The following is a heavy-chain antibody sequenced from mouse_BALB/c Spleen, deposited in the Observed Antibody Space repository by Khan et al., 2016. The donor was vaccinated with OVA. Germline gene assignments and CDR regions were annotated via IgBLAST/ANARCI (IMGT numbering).Heavy chain of an antibody. V-gene: IGHV5-9-3*01. CDR1: EFTFSNYA. CDR2: ISSGGSYT. Sequence: EVELVESGGGLVKPGGSLKLSCAASEFTFSNYAMSWVRQTPEKRLEWVATISSGGSYTYYPDSLKGRFTISRDNDKNTLHLQMSSLRSEDTAMYYCARVAWGYFDYWGQGTTLTVSS. J-gene: IGHJ2*01. CDR3: ARVAWGYFDY.